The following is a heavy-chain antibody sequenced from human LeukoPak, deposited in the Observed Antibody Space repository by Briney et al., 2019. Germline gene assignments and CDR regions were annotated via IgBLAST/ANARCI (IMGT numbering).Heavy chain of an antibody. J-gene: IGHJ4*02. CDR3: VREESGGFDY. V-gene: IGHV3-13*01. D-gene: IGHD2-15*01. Sequence: GGSLRLSCAASGFTFSTSDMHWVRQVTGKGLEWVSAIGTGGDTYYPGSVKGRFTISRDNAENSLYLQMSSLRAEDTAVYYCVREESGGFDYWGQGTLVTVSS. CDR2: IGTGGDT. CDR1: GFTFSTSD.